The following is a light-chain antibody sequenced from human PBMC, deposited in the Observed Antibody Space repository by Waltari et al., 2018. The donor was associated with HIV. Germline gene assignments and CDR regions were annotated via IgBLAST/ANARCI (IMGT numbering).Light chain of an antibody. V-gene: IGLV2-11*01. CDR1: NY. J-gene: IGLJ3*02. Sequence: NYVSWYQQHPGKVPKLLIYDVSKRPSGVPDRFSGSKSGNTASLTISGLQAEDEADYYCCSYAGSYTWVFGGGTKLTVL. CDR2: DVS. CDR3: CSYAGSYTWV.